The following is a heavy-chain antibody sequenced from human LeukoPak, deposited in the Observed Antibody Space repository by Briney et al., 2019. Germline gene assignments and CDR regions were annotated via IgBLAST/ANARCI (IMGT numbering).Heavy chain of an antibody. CDR3: ARAEAAMVISADYGMDV. CDR1: GFTFSSYG. J-gene: IGHJ6*02. V-gene: IGHV3-33*01. Sequence: PGRSLRLSCAASGFTFSSYGMHWVRQAPGKGLEWVAVIWYDGSNKYYADSVKGRFTISRDNSKNTLYLQMNSLGAEDTAVYYCARAEAAMVISADYGMDVWGQGTTVTVSS. CDR2: IWYDGSNK. D-gene: IGHD5-18*01.